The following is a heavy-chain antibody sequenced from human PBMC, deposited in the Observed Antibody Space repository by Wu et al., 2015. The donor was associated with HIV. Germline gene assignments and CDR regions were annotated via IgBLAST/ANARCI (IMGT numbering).Heavy chain of an antibody. CDR3: ASGIQAGGANY. Sequence: QGHLEQSGTEVKKFGTSVTLSCKASGYTFTNYYIHWVRQAPGQGLEWMGRLNPNTGGADFAQNFRGRASMTRDTSINIAYMDLTRLRLDDTAIYYCASGIQAGGANYWGQGILVTVSS. CDR1: GYTFTNYY. V-gene: IGHV1-2*02. J-gene: IGHJ4*02. D-gene: IGHD5-18*01. CDR2: LNPNTGGA.